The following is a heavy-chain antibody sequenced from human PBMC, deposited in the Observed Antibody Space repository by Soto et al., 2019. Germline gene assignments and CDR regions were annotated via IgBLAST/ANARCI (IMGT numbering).Heavy chain of an antibody. CDR1: GFTFSNAW. CDR2: IKSKTDGGTT. Sequence: GGSLRLSCAASGFTFSNAWMNWVRQAPGKGLEWVGRIKSKTDGGTTDYAAPVKGRFTISRDDSKNTLNLQMNSLRVEDTAVYYCTRAAIRGELLEYWGQGTQVTVSS. CDR3: TRAAIRGELLEY. D-gene: IGHD1-26*01. V-gene: IGHV3-15*07. J-gene: IGHJ4*02.